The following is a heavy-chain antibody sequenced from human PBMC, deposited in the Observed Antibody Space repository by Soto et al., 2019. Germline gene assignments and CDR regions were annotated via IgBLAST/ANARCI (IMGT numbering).Heavy chain of an antibody. CDR1: GGTFSSYA. D-gene: IGHD6-13*01. Sequence: ASVKVSCKASGGTFSSYAISWVRQAPGQGLEWMGGIIPIFGTANYAQKFQGRVTITADESTSTAYMELSSLRSEDTAVYYCARPSQYSSSWYSYFDYWGQGTLVTVSS. V-gene: IGHV1-69*13. CDR3: ARPSQYSSSWYSYFDY. CDR2: IIPIFGTA. J-gene: IGHJ4*02.